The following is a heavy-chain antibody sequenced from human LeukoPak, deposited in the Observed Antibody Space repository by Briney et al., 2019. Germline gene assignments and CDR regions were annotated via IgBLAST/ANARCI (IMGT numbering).Heavy chain of an antibody. D-gene: IGHD2-8*01. Sequence: PGGSLRLSCTTSGFSFSGYWMHWVRQAPGKGLVWVSRIKSDGSSTTYADSVKGRFTISRDNSKNTLYLQMNSLRAEDTAVYYCAKDPDCTSGICYTFFDYWGQGTLVTVSS. J-gene: IGHJ4*02. CDR1: GFSFSGYW. V-gene: IGHV3-74*01. CDR3: AKDPDCTSGICYTFFDY. CDR2: IKSDGSST.